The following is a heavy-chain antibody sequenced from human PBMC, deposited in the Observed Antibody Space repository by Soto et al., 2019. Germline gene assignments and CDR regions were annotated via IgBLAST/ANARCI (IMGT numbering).Heavy chain of an antibody. V-gene: IGHV4-59*01. J-gene: IGHJ4*01. CDR2: IYYSGNT. CDR3: ARQGYDSSGFYFDF. CDR1: NSRYY. Sequence: NSRYYWYWIRQHPGEKLEWIGYIYYSGNTNYNPSLKSRVTMSVDTSENQFSLKLSSVTAADTAVYYCARQGYDSSGFYFDFWGHGALVTVSS. D-gene: IGHD3-22*01.